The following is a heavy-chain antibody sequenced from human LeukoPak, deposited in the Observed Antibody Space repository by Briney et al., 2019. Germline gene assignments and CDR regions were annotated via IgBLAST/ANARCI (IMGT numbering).Heavy chain of an antibody. V-gene: IGHV1-2*02. D-gene: IGHD6-13*01. CDR1: GYTFTGYY. J-gene: IGHJ6*03. Sequence: ASVKVSGKASGYTFTGYYMHWVRQAPGQGLEWMGWINPNSGGTNYAQKFQGRVTMTRDTSISTAYMELSRLRSDDTAVYYCARDRSIAAADYYYYYYYMDVWGKGTTVTVSS. CDR3: ARDRSIAAADYYYYYYYMDV. CDR2: INPNSGGT.